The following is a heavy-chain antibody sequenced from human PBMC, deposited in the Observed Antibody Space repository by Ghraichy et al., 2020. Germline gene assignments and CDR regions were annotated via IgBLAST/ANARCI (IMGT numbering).Heavy chain of an antibody. Sequence: GGSLRLSCAASGFTFDDYTMHWVRQAPGKGLEWVSLISWDGGSTYYADSVKGRFTISRDNSKNSLYLQMNSLRTEDTALYYCAKDISGSPTVTGYYYYGMDVWGQGTTVTVSS. CDR3: AKDISGSPTVTGYYYYGMDV. J-gene: IGHJ6*02. CDR2: ISWDGGST. CDR1: GFTFDDYT. D-gene: IGHD4-11*01. V-gene: IGHV3-43*01.